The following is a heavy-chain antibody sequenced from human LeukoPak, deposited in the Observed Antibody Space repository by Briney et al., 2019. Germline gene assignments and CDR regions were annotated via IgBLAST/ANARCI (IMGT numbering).Heavy chain of an antibody. J-gene: IGHJ5*02. Sequence: GGSLRLSCAASGFTFTNAWMYWVSQAPGKGLEWVGRIKSKTDGGTSDYAAPVTGRFTISRDDSKSTLYLEMNSLKTEDTGVYYCSTLWYGAWGQGTLVTVSS. V-gene: IGHV3-15*01. CDR2: IKSKTDGGTS. CDR1: GFTFTNAW. CDR3: STLWYGA. D-gene: IGHD3-10*01.